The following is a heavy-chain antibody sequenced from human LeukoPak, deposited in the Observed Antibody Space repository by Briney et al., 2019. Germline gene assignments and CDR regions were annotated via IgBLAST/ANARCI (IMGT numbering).Heavy chain of an antibody. D-gene: IGHD2-2*01. CDR1: GGTFSSYA. CDR2: IIPIFGTA. Sequence: SVKVSCKASGGTFSSYAISWVRQAPGQGLEWMGGIIPIFGTANYAQKFQGRVTITADESTSTAYMELSSLRSEDTAVYYCARDAYCSSTSCRRGFDYWGQGTLVTVSS. V-gene: IGHV1-69*13. CDR3: ARDAYCSSTSCRRGFDY. J-gene: IGHJ4*02.